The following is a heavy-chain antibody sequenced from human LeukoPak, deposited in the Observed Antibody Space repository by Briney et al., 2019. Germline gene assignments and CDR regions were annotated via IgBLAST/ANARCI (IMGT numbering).Heavy chain of an antibody. CDR2: INHSGST. V-gene: IGHV4-34*01. D-gene: IGHD3-10*01. Sequence: SETLSLTCAVYGGSFSGYYWSWIRQPPGKGLEWIGEINHSGSTNYNPSLKSRVTISVDTSKNQFSLKLSSVTAADTAVYYCARQRDTLVRGIIITPLDYWGQGTLVTVSS. CDR3: ARQRDTLVRGIIITPLDY. CDR1: GGSFSGYY. J-gene: IGHJ4*01.